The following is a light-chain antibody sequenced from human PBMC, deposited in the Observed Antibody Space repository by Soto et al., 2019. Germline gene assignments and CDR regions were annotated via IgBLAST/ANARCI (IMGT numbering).Light chain of an antibody. CDR1: SSDVGGYNY. CDR2: DVS. J-gene: IGLJ1*01. CDR3: SSYTSSSTLYV. Sequence: QSVLNQAASVFGSPGQSITISFTGTSSDVGGYNYVSWYQQHPGKAPKLMIYDVSNRPSGVSNRFSGSKSGNTASLTISGLQAEDEADYYCSSYTSSSTLYVFGTGTKVTVL. V-gene: IGLV2-14*01.